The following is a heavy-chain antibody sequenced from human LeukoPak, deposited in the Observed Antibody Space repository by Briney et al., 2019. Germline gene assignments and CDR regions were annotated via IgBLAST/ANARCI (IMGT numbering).Heavy chain of an antibody. J-gene: IGHJ6*03. CDR3: ARSGRRVVAASYYYYYYMDV. CDR1: GGSFSGYY. V-gene: IGHV4-34*01. CDR2: INHSGST. D-gene: IGHD2-15*01. Sequence: SETLSLTCAVYGGSFSGYYWSWIRQPPGKGLEWIGEINHSGSTNYNPSLKSRVTISVDTSKNQFSLKLSSVTAADTAVYYCARSGRRVVAASYYYYYYMDVWGKGTTVTVSS.